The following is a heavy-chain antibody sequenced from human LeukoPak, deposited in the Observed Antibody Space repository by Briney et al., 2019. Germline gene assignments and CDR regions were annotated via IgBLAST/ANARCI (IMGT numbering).Heavy chain of an antibody. J-gene: IGHJ6*02. CDR1: GFTFSSYG. V-gene: IGHV3-30*03. D-gene: IGHD4-23*01. Sequence: QAGGSLRLSCAASGFTFSSYGMHWVRQAPGKGLEWVAVISYDGSNKYYADSVKGRFTISRDNSKNTLYLQMNSLRAEDTAVYYCSRDLFDGGAAGSTGNLFRYDGMDVWGQGTTVTVSS. CDR2: ISYDGSNK. CDR3: SRDLFDGGAAGSTGNLFRYDGMDV.